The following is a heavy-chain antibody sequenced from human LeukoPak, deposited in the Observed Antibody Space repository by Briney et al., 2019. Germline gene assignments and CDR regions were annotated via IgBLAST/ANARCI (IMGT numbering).Heavy chain of an antibody. CDR3: AKSGYNRLDY. D-gene: IGHD5-24*01. J-gene: IGHJ4*02. Sequence: GGSLRLSCAASGFTFSSYGMSWVRQAPGKGLEWVSNISGSGSGGSTYYADSVKGRFTISRDNSKNTLYLQMNSLRAGDTAVYYCAKSGYNRLDYWGQGTLVTVSS. CDR1: GFTFSSYG. V-gene: IGHV3-23*01. CDR2: ISGSGSGGST.